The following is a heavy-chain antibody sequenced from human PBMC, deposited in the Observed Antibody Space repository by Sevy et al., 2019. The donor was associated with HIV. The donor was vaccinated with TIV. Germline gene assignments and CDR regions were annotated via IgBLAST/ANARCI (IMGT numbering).Heavy chain of an antibody. CDR2: ISAYNGNT. CDR1: GYTFTSYG. J-gene: IGHJ4*02. CDR3: ARDWMYSSGWYSPAPPRY. V-gene: IGHV1-18*01. Sequence: ASVKVSCKASGYTFTSYGISWVRQAPGQGLEWMGWISAYNGNTNYAQKLQGRVTMTTDTSTSTAYMELRSLRSDDTAVYYCARDWMYSSGWYSPAPPRYWGQGTLVTVSS. D-gene: IGHD6-19*01.